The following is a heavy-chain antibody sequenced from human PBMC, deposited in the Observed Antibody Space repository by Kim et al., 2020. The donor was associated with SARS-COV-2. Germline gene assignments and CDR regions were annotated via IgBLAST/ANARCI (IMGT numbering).Heavy chain of an antibody. J-gene: IGHJ6*02. D-gene: IGHD5-18*01. CDR1: GYTFTGYY. V-gene: IGHV1-2*06. CDR3: AREQLWSLYYYYYGMDV. CDR2: INPNSGGT. Sequence: ASVKVSCKASGYTFTGYYMHWVRQAPGQGLEWMGRINPNSGGTNYAQKFQGRVTMTRDTSISTAYMELSRLRSDDTAVYYCAREQLWSLYYYYYGMDVWGQGTTVTVSS.